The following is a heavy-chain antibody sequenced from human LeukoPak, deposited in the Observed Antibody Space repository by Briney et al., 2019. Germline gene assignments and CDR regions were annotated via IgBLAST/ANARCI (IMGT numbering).Heavy chain of an antibody. CDR3: ARESSGNYYNPLGYMDV. Sequence: SETLSLTCTVSGGSISIYYWNWIRQPAGKGLEWIGRIFTSGITNYDPSLKSRVTMSVDTPKNKFSLNPSSVTAADTAVYYCARESSGNYYNPLGYMDVWGKGTTVTVSS. CDR2: IFTSGIT. V-gene: IGHV4-4*07. CDR1: GGSISIYY. D-gene: IGHD3-10*01. J-gene: IGHJ6*03.